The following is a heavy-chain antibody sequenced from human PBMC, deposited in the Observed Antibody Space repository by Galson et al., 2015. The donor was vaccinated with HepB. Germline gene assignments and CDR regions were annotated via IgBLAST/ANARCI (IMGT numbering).Heavy chain of an antibody. Sequence: SLRLSCAASGFTFSIYAMSWVRQAPGKGLEWVSGIRTSGGTYYADSVKGRFTISRDNSKNTLYLQMNSLRADDTAVYYCAKGNDGYFDLWGRGALVTVSS. CDR2: IRTSGGT. CDR1: GFTFSIYA. J-gene: IGHJ2*01. CDR3: AKGNDGYFDL. V-gene: IGHV3-23*01. D-gene: IGHD1-1*01.